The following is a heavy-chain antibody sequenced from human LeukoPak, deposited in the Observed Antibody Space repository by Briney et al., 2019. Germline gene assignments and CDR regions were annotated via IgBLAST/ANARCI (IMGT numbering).Heavy chain of an antibody. Sequence: GGSLRLSCEASGFTFSSYSMNWVRQAPGKGPEWVSLISGSSNYISYADSVKGRFTISRDNAKNSLYLQMNSLRAEDTAVYYCARDAKLLVPSQYYFDFWGQGTLVTVSS. D-gene: IGHD1-26*01. V-gene: IGHV3-21*01. CDR3: ARDAKLLVPSQYYFDF. CDR1: GFTFSSYS. CDR2: ISGSSNYI. J-gene: IGHJ4*02.